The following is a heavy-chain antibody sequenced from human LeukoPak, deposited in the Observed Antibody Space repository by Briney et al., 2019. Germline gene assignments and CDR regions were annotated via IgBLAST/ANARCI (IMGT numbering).Heavy chain of an antibody. Sequence: SETLSLTYTVSGGSISSSSYYWGWIRQPPGKGLEWIGSIYYSGSTYYNPSLKSRVTISVDTSKNQFSLKLSSVTAADTAVYYCARRPARGWFDPWGQGTLVTVSS. CDR2: IYYSGST. J-gene: IGHJ5*02. D-gene: IGHD1-14*01. CDR1: GGSISSSSYY. V-gene: IGHV4-39*01. CDR3: ARRPARGWFDP.